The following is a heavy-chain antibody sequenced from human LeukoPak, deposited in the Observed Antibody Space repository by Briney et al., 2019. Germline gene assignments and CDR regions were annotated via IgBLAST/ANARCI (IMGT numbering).Heavy chain of an antibody. CDR1: GFTFSDHY. J-gene: IGHJ4*02. CDR3: AKSTGIALRYYFDY. V-gene: IGHV3-74*01. D-gene: IGHD6-13*01. Sequence: GGSLRLSCAASGFTFSDHYMDWVRQAPGKGLVWVSRINIDGSSTSYADSVKGRFTISRDNSKNTLYLQMNSLTAEDTAVYYCAKSTGIALRYYFDYWGQGTLVTVSS. CDR2: INIDGSST.